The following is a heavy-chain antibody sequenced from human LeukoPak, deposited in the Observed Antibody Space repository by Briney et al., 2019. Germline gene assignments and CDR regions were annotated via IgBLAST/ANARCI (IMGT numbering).Heavy chain of an antibody. CDR2: ISAYNGNT. J-gene: IGHJ6*02. V-gene: IGHV1-18*01. CDR3: ASGYSYGPTGGGDYYYGMDV. CDR1: GYTFTSYG. D-gene: IGHD5-18*01. Sequence: GASVKVSCKASGYTFTSYGISWVRQAPGQGLEWMGWISAYNGNTNYAQKLQGRVTITADESTSTAYMELSSLSSEDTAVYYCASGYSYGPTGGGDYYYGMDVWGQGTTVTVSS.